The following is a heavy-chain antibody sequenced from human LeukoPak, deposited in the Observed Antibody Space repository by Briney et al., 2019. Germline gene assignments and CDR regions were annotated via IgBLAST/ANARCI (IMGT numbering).Heavy chain of an antibody. CDR1: GFTFSRYW. J-gene: IGHJ6*03. CDR3: AREEGYSFVYYMDV. V-gene: IGHV3-7*01. D-gene: IGHD5-18*01. Sequence: GGSLRLSCAASGFTFSRYWMSWVRQAPGKGLEWVANIKQDGSEKYYVDSVKGRFTISRDNAKNSLYLQMNSLRAEGTAVYYCAREEGYSFVYYMDVWGKGTTVTVSS. CDR2: IKQDGSEK.